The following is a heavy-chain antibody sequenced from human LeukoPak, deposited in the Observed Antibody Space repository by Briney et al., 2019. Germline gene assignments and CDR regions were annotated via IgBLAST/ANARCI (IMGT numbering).Heavy chain of an antibody. V-gene: IGHV4-59*08. J-gene: IGHJ4*02. CDR3: ARLASGSYGPLTPFDY. CDR2: IYYSGST. D-gene: IGHD1-26*01. Sequence: SETLPLTCTVSGGSISSYYWSWIRQPPGKGLEWIGDIYYSGSTNYNPSLKSRVTISVDTSKNQFSLRPSSVTAADTAVYYSARLASGSYGPLTPFDYWGQGTLVTVSS. CDR1: GGSISSYY.